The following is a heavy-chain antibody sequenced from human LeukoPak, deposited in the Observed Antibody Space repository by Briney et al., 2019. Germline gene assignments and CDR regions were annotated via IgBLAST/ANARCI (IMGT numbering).Heavy chain of an antibody. CDR2: MNPNSGNT. D-gene: IGHD6-19*01. J-gene: IGHJ6*02. CDR3: ARGYSGSGWYFFFDYYYYGMDV. CDR1: GYTFTSYD. Sequence: GASVTVSCTASGYTFTSYDINWVRQAPGQGLEWMGWMNPNSGNTDYAQKFQGRVTMTRNTSISTAYMELSSLRSEDTAVYYCARGYSGSGWYFFFDYYYYGMDVWGQGTTVTVSS. V-gene: IGHV1-8*01.